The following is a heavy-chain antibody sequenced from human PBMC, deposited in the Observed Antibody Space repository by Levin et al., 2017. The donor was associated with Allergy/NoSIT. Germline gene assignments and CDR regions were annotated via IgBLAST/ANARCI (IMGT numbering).Heavy chain of an antibody. D-gene: IGHD2-15*01. CDR2: IKSKTDGGTT. V-gene: IGHV3-15*01. CDR3: TTDLVVAATALTFDY. CDR1: GFTFSNAW. Sequence: GGSLRLSCAASGFTFSNAWMSWVRQAPGKGLEWVGRIKSKTDGGTTDYAAPVKGRFTISRDDSKNTLYLQMNSLKTEDTAVYYCTTDLVVAATALTFDYWGQGTLVTVSS. J-gene: IGHJ4*02.